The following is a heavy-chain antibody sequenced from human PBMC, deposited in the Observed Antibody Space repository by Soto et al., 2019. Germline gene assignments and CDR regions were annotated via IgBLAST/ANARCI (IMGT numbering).Heavy chain of an antibody. CDR3: AKDDPATVTTYYYYYGMDV. D-gene: IGHD4-4*01. CDR2: ISGSGGST. CDR1: GFTFSSYA. V-gene: IGHV3-23*01. Sequence: GESLKISCAASGFTFSSYAMSWVRQAPGKGLEWVSAISGSGGSTYYADSVKGRFTISRDNSKNTLYLQMNSLRAEDTAVYYCAKDDPATVTTYYYYYGMDVWGQGTTVTVSS. J-gene: IGHJ6*02.